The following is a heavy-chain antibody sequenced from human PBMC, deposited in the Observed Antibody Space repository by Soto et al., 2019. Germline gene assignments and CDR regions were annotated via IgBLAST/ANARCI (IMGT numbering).Heavy chain of an antibody. CDR3: TRGVVTAILSDAFDI. CDR1: GGPFSSYA. V-gene: IGHV1-69*13. Sequence: SSVKVSCKASGGPFSSYAIRWVRQAPGQGLEWMGGIIPIFGTANYAQKFQGRVTITADESTSTAYMELSSLRSEDTAVYYCTRGVVTAILSDAFDIWGQGTMVTVSS. J-gene: IGHJ3*02. CDR2: IIPIFGTA. D-gene: IGHD2-21*02.